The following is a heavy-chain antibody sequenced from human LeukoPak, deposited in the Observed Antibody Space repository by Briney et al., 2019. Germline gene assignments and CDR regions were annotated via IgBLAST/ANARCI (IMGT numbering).Heavy chain of an antibody. CDR3: ARALVANNDWDDAFDI. V-gene: IGHV3-66*01. CDR2: IYSGGST. J-gene: IGHJ3*02. Sequence: GGSLRLSCAASGFTFTMYAMSWVRQTPGKGLEWVSLIYSGGSTYYADSVKGRFTISRDDSKNTLCLQMNSLRAEDTAVYYCARALVANNDWDDAFDIWGQGTMVTVSS. D-gene: IGHD6-6*01. CDR1: GFTFTMYA.